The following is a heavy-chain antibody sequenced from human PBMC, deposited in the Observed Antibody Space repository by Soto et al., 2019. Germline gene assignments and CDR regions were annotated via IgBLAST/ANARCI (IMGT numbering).Heavy chain of an antibody. CDR1: GGTFSSYA. Sequence: QVQLVQSGAEVKKPGSSVKVSCKASGGTFSSYAISWVRQAPGQGLEWMGGIIPIFGTANYAQKFQGRVTITADESTSTAYMELSSLRSEDTAVYYCARGGYCSGGSCQRWFDPWGQGTLVTVSS. V-gene: IGHV1-69*12. J-gene: IGHJ5*02. CDR3: ARGGYCSGGSCQRWFDP. CDR2: IIPIFGTA. D-gene: IGHD2-15*01.